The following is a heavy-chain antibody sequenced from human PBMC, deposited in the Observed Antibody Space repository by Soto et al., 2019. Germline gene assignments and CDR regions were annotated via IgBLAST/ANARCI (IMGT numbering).Heavy chain of an antibody. V-gene: IGHV3-49*04. Sequence: SLRLSCTGSGCTFGDYGMTWVRHSPGKGLEWVGFIRSKTFGGTAAYAASVKDRFIISRDDSESIAYLQMNSLKTDDTAVYYCTRDGRGSKWNFTYQALELWGQGTLVTVSS. CDR2: IRSKTFGGTA. CDR1: GCTFGDYG. D-gene: IGHD1-7*01. CDR3: TRDGRGSKWNFTYQALEL. J-gene: IGHJ4*02.